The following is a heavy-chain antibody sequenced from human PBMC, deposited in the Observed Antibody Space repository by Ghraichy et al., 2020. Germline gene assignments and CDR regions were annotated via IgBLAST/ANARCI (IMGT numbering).Heavy chain of an antibody. CDR1: GGSISSYY. D-gene: IGHD3-10*01. CDR3: ARLKGDFHYYGMDV. Sequence: SETLSLTCTVSGGSISSYYWSWIRQPPGKGLELIGYMYYSGTTNYNPSLKSRATIAVDTSKNQFSLTLTSVAAADTAVYYCARLKGDFHYYGMDVWGLGTMVTVSS. J-gene: IGHJ6*02. CDR2: MYYSGTT. V-gene: IGHV4-59*01.